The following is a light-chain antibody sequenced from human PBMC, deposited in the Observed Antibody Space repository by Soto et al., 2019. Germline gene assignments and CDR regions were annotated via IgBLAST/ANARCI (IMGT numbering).Light chain of an antibody. CDR2: EVN. J-gene: IGLJ6*01. CDR1: SSDVGGFNY. Sequence: QSALTQPASVSGSPGQSITISCTGSSSDVGGFNYFSWYQQHPGNAPKLLIYEVNNRPSGVSGRFSASTSGNTASLTISGLQAEEEADYYCCSYTRSATLVFASGTKLTVL. V-gene: IGLV2-14*03. CDR3: CSYTRSATLV.